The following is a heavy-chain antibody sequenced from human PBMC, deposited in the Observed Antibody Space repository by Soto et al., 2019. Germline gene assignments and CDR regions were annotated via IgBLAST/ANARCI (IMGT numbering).Heavy chain of an antibody. J-gene: IGHJ4*02. Sequence: PSETLSLTCTVSGASVRSGSYYWSWVRQPPGRGLEWIGYIYDTGTTNYNPSLKSRVTMSVDTSKNQFSLKLNSLTAADTAVYYCARVEDYGDYFAYWGQGTLVTVSS. CDR3: ARVEDYGDYFAY. D-gene: IGHD4-17*01. CDR2: IYDTGTT. V-gene: IGHV4-61*01. CDR1: GASVRSGSYY.